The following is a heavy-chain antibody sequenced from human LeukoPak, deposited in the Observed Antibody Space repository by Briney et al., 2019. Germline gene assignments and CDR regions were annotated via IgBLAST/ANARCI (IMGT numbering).Heavy chain of an antibody. V-gene: IGHV1-69*05. CDR1: GGTFSSYA. J-gene: IGHJ4*02. D-gene: IGHD3-22*01. CDR3: ARYTYYYDSSGSHGDY. Sequence: SVKVSCKASGGTFSSYAISWVRQAPGQGLEWMGRIIPIFGTANYAQKFQGRVTITTDESTSTAYMELSSLRSEDMAVYYCARYTYYYDSSGSHGDYWGQGTLVTVSS. CDR2: IIPIFGTA.